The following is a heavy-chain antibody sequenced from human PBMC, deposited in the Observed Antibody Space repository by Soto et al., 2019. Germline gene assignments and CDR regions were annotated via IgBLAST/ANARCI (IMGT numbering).Heavy chain of an antibody. J-gene: IGHJ6*03. CDR1: GFTFSSYS. D-gene: IGHD2-8*01. Sequence: GGSLRLSCAASGFTFSSYSMNWVRQAPGKGLEWVSSISSSSSYIYYADSVKGRFTISRDNAKNSLYLQMNSLRAEDTAVYYCASFASTEEMVYARGKRYYYYYYYMDVWGKGTTVTVSS. CDR3: ASFASTEEMVYARGKRYYYYYYYMDV. V-gene: IGHV3-21*01. CDR2: ISSSSSYI.